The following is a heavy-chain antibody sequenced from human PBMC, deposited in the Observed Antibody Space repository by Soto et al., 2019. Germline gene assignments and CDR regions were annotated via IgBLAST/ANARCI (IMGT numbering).Heavy chain of an antibody. CDR3: ARWYGGSLDY. CDR2: IYYSGST. J-gene: IGHJ4*02. V-gene: IGHV4-59*01. Sequence: SETLSLTCTVSGGSIRSYYWSWIRQPPGKGLEWVGYIYYSGSTNYNPSLKSRVTISVDTSKNQFSLKLSSVTAADTAVYYCARWYGGSLDYWGQGSLVTVSS. D-gene: IGHD4-17*01. CDR1: GGSIRSYY.